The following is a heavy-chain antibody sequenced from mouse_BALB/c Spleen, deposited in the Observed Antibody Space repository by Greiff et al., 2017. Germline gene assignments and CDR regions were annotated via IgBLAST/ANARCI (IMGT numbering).Heavy chain of an antibody. V-gene: IGHV14-4*02. CDR2: IDPENGDT. D-gene: IGHD1-1*01. CDR1: GFNIKDYY. J-gene: IGHJ3*01. CDR3: NAGSSQAWFAY. Sequence: VQLQQSGAELVRSGASVKLSCTASGFNIKDYYMHWVKQRPEQGLEWIGWIDPENGDTEYAPKFQGKATMTADTSSNTAYLQLSSLTSEDTAVYYCNAGSSQAWFAYWGQGTLVTVSA.